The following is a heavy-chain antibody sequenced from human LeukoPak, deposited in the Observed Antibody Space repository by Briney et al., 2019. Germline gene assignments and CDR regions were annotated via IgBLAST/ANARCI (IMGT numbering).Heavy chain of an antibody. CDR1: GGSISSSSYY. Sequence: SETLSLTCTVSGGSISSSSYYWGWIRQPPGKGLEWIGSIYYSGSTYYNPSLKSRVTISVDTSKNQFSLKLSSVTAADTAVYYCRYYYDSSGYSAYYYYYGMDVWGQGTTVTVSS. CDR3: RYYYDSSGYSAYYYYYGMDV. J-gene: IGHJ6*02. V-gene: IGHV4-39*07. D-gene: IGHD3-22*01. CDR2: IYYSGST.